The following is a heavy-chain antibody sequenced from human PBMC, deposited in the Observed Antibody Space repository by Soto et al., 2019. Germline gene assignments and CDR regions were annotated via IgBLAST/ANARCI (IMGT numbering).Heavy chain of an antibody. V-gene: IGHV3-23*01. CDR2: ISGSGGST. CDR1: GFTFSNYA. J-gene: IGHJ4*02. CDR3: AKDLEYCTSGSCYFDY. D-gene: IGHD2-15*01. Sequence: GGSLRLSCAASGFTFSNYAMSWVRQAPGKGLEWVSAISGSGGSTFYADSVKGRFTNSRDNSRKTLYLEMNSLRADDTAVYYCAKDLEYCTSGSCYFDYWGQGTLVTVSS.